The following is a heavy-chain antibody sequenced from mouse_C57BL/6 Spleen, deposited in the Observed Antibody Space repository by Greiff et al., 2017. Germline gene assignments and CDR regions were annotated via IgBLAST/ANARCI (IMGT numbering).Heavy chain of an antibody. J-gene: IGHJ2*01. CDR3: ARNYGGDSSGYFDY. CDR2: IWTGGGT. D-gene: IGHD3-2*02. CDR1: GFSLTSYA. Sequence: QVQLKQSGPGLVAPSPSLSITCTVSGFSLTSYAISWVRQPPGKGLEWLGVIWTGGGTNYNSALKSSLSISKDNSKSQVFLKMNSLQTDDTARYYCARNYGGDSSGYFDYWGQGTTLTVAS. V-gene: IGHV2-9-1*01.